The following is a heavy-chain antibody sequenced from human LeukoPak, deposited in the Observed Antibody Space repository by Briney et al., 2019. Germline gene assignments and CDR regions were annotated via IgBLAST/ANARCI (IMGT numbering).Heavy chain of an antibody. CDR2: IYHSRYT. CDR1: GVSFSGNY. CDR3: ARFRCSHTDNPCYNF. Sequence: SETLSLTCAVHGVSFSGNYWSWIRQSPGKGLEWIGAIYHSRYTTYNPSLKSRVTISADTSEKQLSLSLTSVTAADTALYYCARFRCSHTDNPCYNFWGEGTLVSVSS. J-gene: IGHJ4*02. V-gene: IGHV4-34*01. D-gene: IGHD3-16*02.